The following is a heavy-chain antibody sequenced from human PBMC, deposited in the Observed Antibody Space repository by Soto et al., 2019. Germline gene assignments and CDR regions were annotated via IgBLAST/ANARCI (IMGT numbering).Heavy chain of an antibody. D-gene: IGHD4-17*01. CDR1: GFTFSNYA. Sequence: QVQLVESGGGVVQPGRSLRLSCAASGFTFSNYAMHWVRQAPGKGLEWVAVISYDGSNKYYADSVKGRFTISRDNSKNTLYLQMNSLRAEDTAVYSCARRPVTYYFDYWGQGTLVTVSS. CDR2: ISYDGSNK. CDR3: ARRPVTYYFDY. J-gene: IGHJ4*02. V-gene: IGHV3-30-3*01.